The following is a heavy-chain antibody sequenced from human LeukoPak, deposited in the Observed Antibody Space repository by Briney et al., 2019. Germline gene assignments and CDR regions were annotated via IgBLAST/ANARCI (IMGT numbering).Heavy chain of an antibody. V-gene: IGHV4-38-2*02. D-gene: IGHD6-13*01. CDR3: ARVAAVPYNWFDP. CDR1: GYSISSGYY. CDR2: IYYSGIT. J-gene: IGHJ5*02. Sequence: SETLSLTYTVSGYSISSGYYWGWIRQPPGKGLEWIGSIYYSGITYYNPSLKSRVTISVDTSKNQFSLKLSSVTAADTAVYYCARVAAVPYNWFDPWGQGTLVTVSS.